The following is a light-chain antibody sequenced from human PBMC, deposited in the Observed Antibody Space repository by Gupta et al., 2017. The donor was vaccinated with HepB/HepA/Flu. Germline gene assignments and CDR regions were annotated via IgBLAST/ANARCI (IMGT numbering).Light chain of an antibody. J-gene: IGLJ2*01. V-gene: IGLV1-51*02. CDR3: ETWDSSLSVVV. CDR2: ENN. Sequence: QSVLTQPPSVSAASGQKLTISSSGRSSNIGNNYVSWYQQLPGTAPKLLIYENNKRPAGIPDRFSGSKSGTSATLGITGLQTGEEADYYCETWDSSLSVVVFGGGTKLTVL. CDR1: SSNIGNNY.